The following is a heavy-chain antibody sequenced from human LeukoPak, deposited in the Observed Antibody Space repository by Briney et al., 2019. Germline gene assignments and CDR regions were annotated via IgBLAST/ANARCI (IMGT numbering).Heavy chain of an antibody. D-gene: IGHD3-9*01. CDR2: IYYSGST. CDR1: GGSISSYY. J-gene: IGHJ4*02. Sequence: PSETLSLTCTVSGGSISSYYWSWIRQPPGKGLEWIGYIYYSGSTNYNPSLKSRVTISVDTSKNQFSLKLSSVTAADTAVYYCARASSDLTGRPQPFDYWGQGTLVTVSS. V-gene: IGHV4-59*01. CDR3: ARASSDLTGRPQPFDY.